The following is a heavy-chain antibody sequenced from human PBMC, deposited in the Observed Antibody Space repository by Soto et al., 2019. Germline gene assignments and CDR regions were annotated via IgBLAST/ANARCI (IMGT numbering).Heavy chain of an antibody. CDR3: ARASSYAFDY. Sequence: EVQLVESGGGLVQSGESLRLSCVASGFTFSADSMNWVRQTPGKGLEWIAHSAGGGVPTYYADSVKGRFTISRDKGKSSLYLQMNSLKGDDSGVYYCARASSYAFDYWGQGALVTVSS. CDR1: GFTFSADS. CDR2: SAGGGVPT. D-gene: IGHD4-17*01. V-gene: IGHV3-48*01. J-gene: IGHJ4*02.